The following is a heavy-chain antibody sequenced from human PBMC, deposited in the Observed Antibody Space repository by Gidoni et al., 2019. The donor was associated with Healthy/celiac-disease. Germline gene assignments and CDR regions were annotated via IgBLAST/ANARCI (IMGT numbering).Heavy chain of an antibody. CDR2: INPNSGGT. Sequence: QVQLVHSGPVVQKPGASVTVSCKASGYTFTGYYMHRVRQAPGHGLEWMGGINPNSGGTNYAEKIQGRMTMTRDTFMSTADMEVSRLGYDDAAVYYCAEVTTGTTIIGFDPWGQGTLVTVSS. J-gene: IGHJ5*02. D-gene: IGHD1-1*01. CDR1: GYTFTGYY. V-gene: IGHV1-2*02. CDR3: AEVTTGTTIIGFDP.